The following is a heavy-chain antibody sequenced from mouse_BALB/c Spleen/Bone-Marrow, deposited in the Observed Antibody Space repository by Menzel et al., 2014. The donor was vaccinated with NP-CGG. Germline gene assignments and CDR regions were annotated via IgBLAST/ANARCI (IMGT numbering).Heavy chain of an antibody. J-gene: IGHJ3*01. CDR1: GFDFSSYW. D-gene: IGHD1-2*01. V-gene: IGHV4-1*02. CDR2: INPDSSTI. CDR3: TRLHYYGYSAY. Sequence: EVQLQESGGGLVRPGGSLKLSCAASGFDFSSYWMSWVRQAPGKGLEWIGEINPDSSTINYTPSLKDKFIISRVNAKNTLYLQKNKVRSEDTALYYCTRLHYYGYSAYWGQGTLVTVST.